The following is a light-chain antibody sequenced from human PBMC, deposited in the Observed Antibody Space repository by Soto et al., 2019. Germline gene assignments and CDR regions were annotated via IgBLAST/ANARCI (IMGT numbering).Light chain of an antibody. CDR1: ESVTSS. V-gene: IGKV3-15*01. CDR2: AAS. J-gene: IGKJ1*01. Sequence: EIVMTQSPATLSVSPGDRATLSCRASESVTSSLAWYQQKPGQPPRLLIYAASTRATDVPARISGSGSGTEFTLTISSLQSEDCAVYYCQQYNKWPRTFGQGTKV. CDR3: QQYNKWPRT.